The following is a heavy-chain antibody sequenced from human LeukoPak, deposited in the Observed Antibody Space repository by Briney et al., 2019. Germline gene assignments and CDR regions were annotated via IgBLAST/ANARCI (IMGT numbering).Heavy chain of an antibody. CDR1: VFSYSSHG. J-gene: IGHJ4*02. V-gene: IGHV3-23*01. Sequence: GGSLRLSCAASVFSYSSHGMSWVRQAPGKGLEWVSGIIGGAGSTYYADSVKGRFTISGDNSKNTLFLQMNSLRAEDTAVYYCAHGAMYQLDYWGQGTLVTVSS. D-gene: IGHD2-2*01. CDR2: IIGGAGST. CDR3: AHGAMYQLDY.